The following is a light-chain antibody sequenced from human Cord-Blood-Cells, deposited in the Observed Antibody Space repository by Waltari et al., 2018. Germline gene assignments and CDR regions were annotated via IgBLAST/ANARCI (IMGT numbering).Light chain of an antibody. CDR1: QSVSSSY. Sequence: EIVLTQSPGTLSLSPGERATLSCRASQSVSSSYLAWSQQQPGQAPRLLIYGASSRATGIPDRFSGSGSGTDFTLTISRLEPEDFAVYYCQQYGSSPLTFGGGTKVEIK. CDR3: QQYGSSPLT. CDR2: GAS. V-gene: IGKV3-20*01. J-gene: IGKJ4*01.